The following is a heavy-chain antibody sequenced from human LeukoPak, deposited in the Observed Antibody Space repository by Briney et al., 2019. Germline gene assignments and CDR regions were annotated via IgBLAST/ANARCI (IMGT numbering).Heavy chain of an antibody. CDR1: GGSISSSSYY. Sequence: PSETLSLTCTVSGGSISSSSYYWGRIRQPPGKGLEWFGSIYYSRSTYYNPSLKSRVTISVGTSNNQLSLKMSSVTAADTAVYCCGVQENANFDYWGQGTLVTISS. CDR3: GVQENANFDY. V-gene: IGHV4-39*01. CDR2: IYYSRST. J-gene: IGHJ4*02.